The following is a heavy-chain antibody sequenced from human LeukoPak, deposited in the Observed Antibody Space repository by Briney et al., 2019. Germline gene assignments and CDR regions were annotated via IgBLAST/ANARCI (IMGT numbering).Heavy chain of an antibody. CDR3: AKVRVPAAIRGASYFDY. J-gene: IGHJ4*02. CDR1: GGSFSGYY. Sequence: SETLSLTCAVYGGSFSGYYWSWIRQPPGKGLEWIGEINHSGSTNYNPSLKSRVTISVDTSKNQFSLKLSSVTAADTAVYYCAKVRVPAAIRGASYFDYWGQGTLVTVSS. V-gene: IGHV4-34*01. CDR2: INHSGST. D-gene: IGHD2-2*02.